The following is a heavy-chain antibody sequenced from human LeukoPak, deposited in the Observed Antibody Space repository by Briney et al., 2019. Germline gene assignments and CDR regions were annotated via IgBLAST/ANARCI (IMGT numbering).Heavy chain of an antibody. CDR2: INQDGSEK. V-gene: IGHV3-7*01. CDR1: GFTFSSYW. J-gene: IGHJ4*02. Sequence: GGSLRLSCAASGFTFSSYWMSWVRQAPGKGLEWVANINQDGSEKYYVDSVKGRFTISRDNAKNSLYLQMNSLRAEDTAVYYCARDTIMITFGGVPDYWGQGTLVTVSS. CDR3: ARDTIMITFGGVPDY. D-gene: IGHD3-16*01.